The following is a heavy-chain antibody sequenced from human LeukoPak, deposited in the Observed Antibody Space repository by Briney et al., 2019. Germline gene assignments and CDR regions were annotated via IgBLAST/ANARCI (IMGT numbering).Heavy chain of an antibody. CDR1: GVSISSSSYY. Sequence: PSETLSLTCTVSGVSISSSSYYWGWIRQPPGEGLEWIGSIYYSGSTYYNPSLKSRVTISVDTSKNQFSLRLSSVTAADTAVYYCARAPLYGGHADWFDPWGQGTLVTVSS. J-gene: IGHJ5*02. CDR3: ARAPLYGGHADWFDP. V-gene: IGHV4-39*07. D-gene: IGHD4-17*01. CDR2: IYYSGST.